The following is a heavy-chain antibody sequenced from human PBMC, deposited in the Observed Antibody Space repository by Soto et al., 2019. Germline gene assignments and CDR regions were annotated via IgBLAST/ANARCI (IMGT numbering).Heavy chain of an antibody. CDR1: GFTFSSYE. CDR2: ISGDGGST. CDR3: VKAVGPTAPSSRIFDY. J-gene: IGHJ4*02. Sequence: GGSLRLSCAASGFTFSSYEMNWVRQAPGKGLEWVSIISGDGGSTYYADSVEGRFTISRDNSKNTLNLQMSSLRAGDTAVYYCVKAVGPTAPSSRIFDYWGLGTLVTVSS. V-gene: IGHV3-23*01. D-gene: IGHD1-26*01.